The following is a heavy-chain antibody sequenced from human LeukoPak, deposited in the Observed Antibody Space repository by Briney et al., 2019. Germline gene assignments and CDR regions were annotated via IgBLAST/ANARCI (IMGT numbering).Heavy chain of an antibody. CDR1: GGSINNYY. D-gene: IGHD3-10*01. CDR3: ARGYGSGFAY. J-gene: IGHJ4*02. V-gene: IGHV4-59*12. Sequence: KPSETLSLTCSVSGGSINNYYWSWIRQPPGKGLEWIAYVYYSGSTNYNPSLKSRVTISVDTSKNQFSLKVSSVTAADTAVYYCARGYGSGFAYWGQGTLVTVSS. CDR2: VYYSGST.